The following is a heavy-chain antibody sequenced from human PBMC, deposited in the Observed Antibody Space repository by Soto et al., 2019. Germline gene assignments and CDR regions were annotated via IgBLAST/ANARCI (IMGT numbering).Heavy chain of an antibody. D-gene: IGHD6-6*01. CDR1: GGTFSSYA. J-gene: IGHJ4*02. Sequence: QVQLVQSGAEVKKPGSSVKVSCKASGGTFSSYAISWVRQAPGQGLESIGGIIPIFGTANYAQEFQGRVTSTADESTSTGYMELSSLISEDTAVYYCARDTRQIATQGGDYWGQGALVTVSS. CDR2: IIPIFGTA. CDR3: ARDTRQIATQGGDY. V-gene: IGHV1-69*01.